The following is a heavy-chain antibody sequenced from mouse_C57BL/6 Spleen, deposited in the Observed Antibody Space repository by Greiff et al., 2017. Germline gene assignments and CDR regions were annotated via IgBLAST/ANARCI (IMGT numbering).Heavy chain of an antibody. V-gene: IGHV1-42*01. CDR1: GYSFTGYY. CDR3: AKNITVLAGDYIDY. D-gene: IGHD1-1*01. J-gene: IGHJ2*01. CDR2: INPSTGGT. Sequence: VQLKQSGPELVKPGASVKISCKASGYSFTGYYMNWVKQSPEKSLEWIGEINPSTGGTTYNQKFKAKATLTVDKSSSTAYMQLKSLTSEDSAVYYCAKNITVLAGDYIDYWGQGTTLTVSS.